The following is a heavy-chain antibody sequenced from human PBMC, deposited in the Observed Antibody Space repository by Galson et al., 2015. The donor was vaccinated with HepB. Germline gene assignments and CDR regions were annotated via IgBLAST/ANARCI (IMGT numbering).Heavy chain of an antibody. D-gene: IGHD1-26*01. CDR2: ISYDGSNK. J-gene: IGHJ2*01. Sequence: SLRLSCAASGFTFSSYAMHWVRQAPGKGLEWVAVISYDGSNKYYADSVKGRFTISRDNSKNTLYLQMNSLRAEDTAVYYCARDSGSYYWYFDLWGRGTLVTVSS. CDR3: ARDSGSYYWYFDL. CDR1: GFTFSSYA. V-gene: IGHV3-30-3*01.